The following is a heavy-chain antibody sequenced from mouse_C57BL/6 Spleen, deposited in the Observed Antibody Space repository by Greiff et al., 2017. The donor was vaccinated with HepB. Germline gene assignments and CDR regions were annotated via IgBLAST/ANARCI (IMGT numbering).Heavy chain of an antibody. J-gene: IGHJ4*01. V-gene: IGHV1-53*01. Sequence: QVQLQQSGTELVKPGASVKLSCKASGYTFTSYWMHWVKQRPGQGLEWIGNINPSNGGTNYNEKFKSKATLTVDKSSSTAYMQLSSLTSEDSAVYYCARWGYYGRDAMDYWGQGTSVTVSS. CDR1: GYTFTSYW. D-gene: IGHD1-1*01. CDR3: ARWGYYGRDAMDY. CDR2: INPSNGGT.